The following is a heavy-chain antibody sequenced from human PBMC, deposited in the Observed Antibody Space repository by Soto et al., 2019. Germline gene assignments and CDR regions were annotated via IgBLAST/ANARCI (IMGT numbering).Heavy chain of an antibody. J-gene: IGHJ4*02. CDR3: AKGTRGRNYVIDE. CDR1: GFTFSNYG. Sequence: EVQLLESGGGLVQPGGSLRLSCAASGFTFSNYGMNWVRQAPGKGLDWVSSISASGGNTYYADSVKGRFTISRDKSKNPQKQHMSALRADDLYVYKLAKGTRGRNYVIDEWGKGTPVTVSS. V-gene: IGHV3-23*01. D-gene: IGHD3-16*01. CDR2: ISASGGNT.